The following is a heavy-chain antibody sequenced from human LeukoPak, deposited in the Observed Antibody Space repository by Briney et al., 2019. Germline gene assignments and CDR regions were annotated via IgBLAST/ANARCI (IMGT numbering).Heavy chain of an antibody. V-gene: IGHV3-23*01. CDR2: ISGSGGST. Sequence: AGGSLRLSCAASGFAFSSFAMGWVRQAPGKGLEWVSAISGSGGSTYYADSVKGRFTISRDNSKNTLYLQMNSLRAEDTAVYYCAKEGSGQYYFDYWGQGTLVTVSS. J-gene: IGHJ4*02. D-gene: IGHD6-19*01. CDR3: AKEGSGQYYFDY. CDR1: GFAFSSFA.